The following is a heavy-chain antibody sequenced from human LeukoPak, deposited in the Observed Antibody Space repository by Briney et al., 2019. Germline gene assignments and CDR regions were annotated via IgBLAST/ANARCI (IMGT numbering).Heavy chain of an antibody. CDR2: INSDGSST. V-gene: IGHV3-74*01. Sequence: GGSLRLSCATSGFTFSTFWMHWVRQAPGKGLVWVSRINSDGSSTSYADSVKGRFTISRDNAKNTLYLQMNSLRAEDTAVYYCARDRGYYDPPDYWGQGTLVTVSS. CDR1: GFTFSTFW. CDR3: ARDRGYYDPPDY. J-gene: IGHJ4*02. D-gene: IGHD3-22*01.